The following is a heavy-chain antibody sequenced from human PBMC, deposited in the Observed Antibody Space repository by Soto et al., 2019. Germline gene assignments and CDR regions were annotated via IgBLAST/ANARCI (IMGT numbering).Heavy chain of an antibody. CDR2: IWYDGSNK. V-gene: IGHV3-33*01. CDR3: ARDGVLRYFDWSTGYNWFDP. CDR1: GFTFSSYG. Sequence: GGSLRLSCAASGFTFSSYGMHWVRQAPGKGLEWVAVIWYDGSNKYYADSVKGRFTISRDNSKNTLYLQMNSLRAEDTAVYYCARDGVLRYFDWSTGYNWFDPWGQGTLVTVSS. J-gene: IGHJ5*02. D-gene: IGHD3-9*01.